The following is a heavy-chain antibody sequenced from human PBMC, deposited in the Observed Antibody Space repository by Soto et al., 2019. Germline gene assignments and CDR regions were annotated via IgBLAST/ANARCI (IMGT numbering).Heavy chain of an antibody. CDR2: IDPSDSYT. Sequence: GESLKISCKGSGYSFTSYWISWVRQMPGKGLEWMGRIDPSDSYTNYSPSFQGHVTISADKSISTAYLQWSSLKASDTAMYYCARSEHQGGHYYYYGMDVWGQGTTVTVSS. D-gene: IGHD2-2*01. CDR3: ARSEHQGGHYYYYGMDV. V-gene: IGHV5-10-1*01. J-gene: IGHJ6*02. CDR1: GYSFTSYW.